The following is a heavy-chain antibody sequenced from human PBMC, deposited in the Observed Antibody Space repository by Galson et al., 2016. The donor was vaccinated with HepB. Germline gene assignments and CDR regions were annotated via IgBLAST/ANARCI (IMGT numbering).Heavy chain of an antibody. J-gene: IGHJ5*02. D-gene: IGHD3-3*01. Sequence: SLRLSCAASGFTFSSYGMHWVRQAPGKGLEWVAVIWYDGSNKYYADSVKGRFTISRDNSKNTLYLQMNSLRAEDTAVYYCTRGTTIFGVGNWFDPWGQGTLVTVSS. CDR1: GFTFSSYG. V-gene: IGHV3-33*01. CDR2: IWYDGSNK. CDR3: TRGTTIFGVGNWFDP.